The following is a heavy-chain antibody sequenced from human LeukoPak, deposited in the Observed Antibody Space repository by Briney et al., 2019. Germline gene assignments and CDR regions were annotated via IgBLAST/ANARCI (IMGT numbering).Heavy chain of an antibody. V-gene: IGHV3-23*01. CDR3: ARIGRITMIVVVISPSDY. J-gene: IGHJ4*02. CDR2: ISGSGGST. CDR1: GFTFSSYA. D-gene: IGHD3-22*01. Sequence: QPGRSLRLSCAASGFTFSSYAMSWVRQAPGKGLEWVSAISGSGGSTYYADSVKGRFTISRDNSKNTLYLQMNSLRAEDTAVYYCARIGRITMIVVVISPSDYWGQGTLVTVSS.